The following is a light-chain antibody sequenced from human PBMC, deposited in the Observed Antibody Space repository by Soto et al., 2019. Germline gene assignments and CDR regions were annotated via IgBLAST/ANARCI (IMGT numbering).Light chain of an antibody. CDR3: QSYDRSLSGWKV. Sequence: QSVLTQPPSVSGAPGQRVTISCTGSSSNIGAGYDVHWYQQLPGTATKLLIYGNSNRPSGVPDRFSGSKSGTSASLAITGLQAEDEADYYCQSYDRSLSGWKVFGGGTKLTVL. CDR1: SSNIGAGYD. V-gene: IGLV1-40*01. J-gene: IGLJ2*01. CDR2: GNS.